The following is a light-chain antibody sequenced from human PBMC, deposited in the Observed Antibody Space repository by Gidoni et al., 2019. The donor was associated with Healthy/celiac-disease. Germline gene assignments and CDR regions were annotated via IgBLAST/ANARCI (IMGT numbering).Light chain of an antibody. J-gene: IGKJ2*03. CDR1: QSVSSY. CDR2: DAS. CDR3: QQRSNWPSSS. Sequence: DIVLTQSTATMSLSPGERATLSCRTSQSVSSYLAWYQQKPGQAPRLLIYDASNRSTGIPARFSGSGSGTDFTLTISSLEPEDFAVYYCQQRSNWPSSSFGQXTKLEIK. V-gene: IGKV3-11*01.